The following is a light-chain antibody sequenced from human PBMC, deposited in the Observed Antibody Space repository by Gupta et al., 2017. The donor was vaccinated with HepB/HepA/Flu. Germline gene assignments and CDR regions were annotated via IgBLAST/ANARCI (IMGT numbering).Light chain of an antibody. CDR1: QSISSY. J-gene: IGKJ4*01. CDR3: QQRSNWPLT. Sequence: EIVLTQSPATLSLSPGERATLSCRASQSISSYLAWYQQRPGQAPRLLIYEASNRATGSPARFSGSGSGTDFTLTISSLEPEDFAVYYCQQRSNWPLTFGGGTKVEIK. V-gene: IGKV3-11*01. CDR2: EAS.